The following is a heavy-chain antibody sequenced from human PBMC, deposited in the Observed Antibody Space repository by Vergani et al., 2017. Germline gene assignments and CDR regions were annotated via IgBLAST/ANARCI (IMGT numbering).Heavy chain of an antibody. D-gene: IGHD2-2*01. CDR2: IWYDGSNT. V-gene: IGHV3-33*08. CDR1: GFTFSSYG. Sequence: QVQLVESGGGVVQPGWSLRISYAASGFTFSSYGMHWVRQAPGKGLEWVAVIWYDGSNTYYADSGKRLFTIARDKSKNRLYRQMNSLGAEGTAVYYCARGEGDIVVVPAAIDYWGQGTLVTVSS. CDR3: ARGEGDIVVVPAAIDY. J-gene: IGHJ4*02.